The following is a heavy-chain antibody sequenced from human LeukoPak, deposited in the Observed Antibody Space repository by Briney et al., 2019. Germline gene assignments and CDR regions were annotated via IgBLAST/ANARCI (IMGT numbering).Heavy chain of an antibody. CDR1: GYTFTSYG. CDR3: ARDSGNDLDYYYYYGMDD. V-gene: IGHV1-69*04. D-gene: IGHD5-12*01. Sequence: SVKVSCKASGYTFTSYGISWVRQAPGQGLEWMGRIIPILGIANYAQKFQGRVTITADKSTSTAYMELSSLRSEDTAVYYCARDSGNDLDYYYYYGMDDWGQGTTVTVSS. J-gene: IGHJ6*02. CDR2: IIPILGIA.